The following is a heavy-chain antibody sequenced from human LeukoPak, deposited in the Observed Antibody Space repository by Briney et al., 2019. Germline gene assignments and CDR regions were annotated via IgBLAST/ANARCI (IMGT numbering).Heavy chain of an antibody. CDR3: AAAAPGTDWLDP. V-gene: IGHV3-23*01. CDR2: ISPGGGPT. Sequence: PGGSLRLSCAGSGFPFSIYGMNWVRQAPGKGLEWVSGISPGGGPTYYADSVKGRFTISRDDSKNTLYLQMNNLRAEDTAVYYCAAAAPGTDWLDPWGQGTLVTVSS. J-gene: IGHJ5*02. D-gene: IGHD6-13*01. CDR1: GFPFSIYG.